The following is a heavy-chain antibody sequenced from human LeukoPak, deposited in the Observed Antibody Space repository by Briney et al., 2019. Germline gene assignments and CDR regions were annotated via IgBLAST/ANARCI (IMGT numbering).Heavy chain of an antibody. D-gene: IGHD6-19*01. CDR1: GFTFSSYS. V-gene: IGHV3-48*04. Sequence: GGSLRLSCAASGFTFSSYSMNWVRQAPGKGLEWVSYISFSVNTKYYGDSVKGRFTISRDNAKNPLYLHMDSLRAEDTAVYYCARGAYSSGWAYFDHWGQGTLVTVSS. CDR2: ISFSVNTK. J-gene: IGHJ4*02. CDR3: ARGAYSSGWAYFDH.